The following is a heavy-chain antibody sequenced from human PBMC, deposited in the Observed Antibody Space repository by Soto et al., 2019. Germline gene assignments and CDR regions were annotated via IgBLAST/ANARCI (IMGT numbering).Heavy chain of an antibody. J-gene: IGHJ4*01. V-gene: IGHV3-23*01. D-gene: IGHD5-18*01. CDR2: ITSSGGGT. CDR3: AKLTAA. CDR1: GFTFSGYV. Sequence: EVEVLESGGGLVQPGGSLRLSCAASGFTFSGYVMRWVRQAPGKGLEWVSSITSSGGGTYYADSVKGRFTVSRDNSKITVYVQMNSLRAEDTAVYNSAKLTAAWGQGTLVTVSS.